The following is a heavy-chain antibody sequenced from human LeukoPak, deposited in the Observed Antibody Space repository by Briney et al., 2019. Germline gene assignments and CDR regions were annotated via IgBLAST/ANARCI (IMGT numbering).Heavy chain of an antibody. V-gene: IGHV3-21*01. J-gene: IGHJ1*01. Sequence: PGGSLRLSCAASGFTFSSYSMNWVRQAPGKGLEWVSSISSSSSFIYYADSVKGRFTISRDDAKNSLYLQMNSLRAEDTAVYYCARGYSSSWYEHFQHWGQGTLVTVSS. CDR3: ARGYSSSWYEHFQH. CDR2: ISSSSSFI. CDR1: GFTFSSYS. D-gene: IGHD6-13*01.